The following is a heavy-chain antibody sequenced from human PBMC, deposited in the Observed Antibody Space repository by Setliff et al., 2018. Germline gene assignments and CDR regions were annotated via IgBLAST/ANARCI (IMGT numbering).Heavy chain of an antibody. J-gene: IGHJ4*02. V-gene: IGHV3-48*01. CDR1: GFNFNLYN. Sequence: LSCEASGFNFNLYNMNWVRQAPGKGLEWISYIISNSLTIHYADSVRGRFTISRDNARNSLYLQMSNLRAEDTAVYYCVRDEVNCSGSKCYSGFDSWGQGSLVTVSS. D-gene: IGHD2-15*01. CDR2: IISNSLTI. CDR3: VRDEVNCSGSKCYSGFDS.